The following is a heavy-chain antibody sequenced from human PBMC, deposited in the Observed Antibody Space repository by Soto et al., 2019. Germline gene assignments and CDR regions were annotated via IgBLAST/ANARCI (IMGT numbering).Heavy chain of an antibody. Sequence: QVQLVESGGGVVQPGTSLRLSCSASGFTLSGVDMHWVRQAPGKGLEWVAVMSYDGRNQYYADSVKGRFTVSRDSSKSTLYLQRICLRTEDAAVYYCAKGGWYTSSSRSDCWGQGTLVTVSS. CDR3: AKGGWYTSSSRSDC. CDR1: GFTLSGVD. CDR2: MSYDGRNQ. J-gene: IGHJ4*02. V-gene: IGHV3-30*18. D-gene: IGHD6-6*01.